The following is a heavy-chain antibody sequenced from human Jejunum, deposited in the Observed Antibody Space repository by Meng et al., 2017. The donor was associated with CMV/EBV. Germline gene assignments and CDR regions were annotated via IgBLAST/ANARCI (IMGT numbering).Heavy chain of an antibody. CDR3: ARGFSNGYQPFDY. CDR1: GGSVNNDA. J-gene: IGHJ4*02. Sequence: QVQLLQSGAEVKKPGSSVKVSCTSSGGSVNNDAINWVRQAPGQGLEWMGGIIPIFRTPQYAQKFQGRLTITADGPTGTTFMELSSLTSDDTAIYYCARGFSNGYQPFDYWGQGTLVTVSS. CDR2: IIPIFRTP. D-gene: IGHD2-2*01. V-gene: IGHV1-69*12.